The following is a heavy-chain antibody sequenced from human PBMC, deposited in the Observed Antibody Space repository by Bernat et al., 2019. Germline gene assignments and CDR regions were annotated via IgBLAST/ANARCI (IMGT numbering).Heavy chain of an antibody. CDR2: IWYDGSNK. V-gene: IGHV3-33*01. Sequence: QVQLVESGGGVVQPGRSLRLSCAASGFTFSSYGMHWVRQAPGKGLEWVAVIWYDGSNKYYADSVKGRFTISRDNSKNTLYLQMNSLRAEDTAVYYCARGKYYYDSSGYYPFDYWGQGTLVTVFS. CDR3: ARGKYYYDSSGYYPFDY. CDR1: GFTFSSYG. J-gene: IGHJ4*02. D-gene: IGHD3-22*01.